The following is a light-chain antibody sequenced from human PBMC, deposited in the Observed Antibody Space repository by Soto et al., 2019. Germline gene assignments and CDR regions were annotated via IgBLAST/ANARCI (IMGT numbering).Light chain of an antibody. CDR2: AAS. CDR3: QQYNNWPSWT. V-gene: IGKV3-15*01. Sequence: EIVMTQSPSTLSVSLGERATLSCRASQSVSTSLAWYQQKPGQAPSLLIYAASTRATGIPARFSGSGSGTEFTLTISSLQSEDFAVYYCQQYNNWPSWTFGQGTKVDIK. CDR1: QSVSTS. J-gene: IGKJ1*01.